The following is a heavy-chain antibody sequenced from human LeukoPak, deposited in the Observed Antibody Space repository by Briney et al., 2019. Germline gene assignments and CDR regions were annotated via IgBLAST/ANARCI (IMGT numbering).Heavy chain of an antibody. Sequence: ASVKVSCKASGCTFTGYYMHWVRQAPGQGREWMGWINPNSGGTNYAQKFQGRVTITRDTSISTAYMELSRLRSDDTAVYYCARDWYYYGSGSLNFDYWGRGTLVTVSS. V-gene: IGHV1-2*02. J-gene: IGHJ4*02. D-gene: IGHD3-10*01. CDR2: INPNSGGT. CDR3: ARDWYYYGSGSLNFDY. CDR1: GCTFTGYY.